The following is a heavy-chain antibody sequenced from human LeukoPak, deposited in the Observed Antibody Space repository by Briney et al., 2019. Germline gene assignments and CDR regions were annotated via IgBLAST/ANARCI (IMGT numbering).Heavy chain of an antibody. CDR2: INHSGST. Sequence: SETLSLTCAVYGGSFSGYYWSWIRQPPGKGLEWIGEINHSGSTNYNPSLKSRVTISVDTSKNQFSLKLSSVTAADTAVYYWARVRFSFYYYYYMDVWGKGTTVTVSS. V-gene: IGHV4-34*01. J-gene: IGHJ6*03. CDR3: ARVRFSFYYYYYMDV. CDR1: GGSFSGYY. D-gene: IGHD3-10*01.